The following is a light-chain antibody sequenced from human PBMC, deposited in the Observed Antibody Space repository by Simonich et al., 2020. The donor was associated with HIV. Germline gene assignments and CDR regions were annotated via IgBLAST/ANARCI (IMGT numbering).Light chain of an antibody. CDR1: SSDVGRFNL. J-gene: IGLJ1*01. CDR3: CSYAGSSTYV. Sequence: QSALTQPASVSGSPGQSITISCTGTSSDVGRFNLDSWYPQYPGKAPKLTIHEVSKRPSGVSNRFSGSKSHNTATLTISGLQAEDEADYYCCSYAGSSTYVFGTGTKVTVL. V-gene: IGLV2-23*02. CDR2: EVS.